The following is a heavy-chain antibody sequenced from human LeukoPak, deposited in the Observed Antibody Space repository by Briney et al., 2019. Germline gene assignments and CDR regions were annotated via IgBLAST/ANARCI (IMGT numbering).Heavy chain of an antibody. CDR3: ATNTKGIAVAGFDY. CDR1: GYTFTSYA. V-gene: IGHV1-3*01. Sequence: ASVKVSCEASGYTFTSYAMHWVRQAPGQRLEWMGWINAGNGNTKYSQKFQGRVTITRDTSASTAYMELSSLRSEDTAVYYCATNTKGIAVAGFDYWGQGTLVTVSS. D-gene: IGHD6-19*01. J-gene: IGHJ4*02. CDR2: INAGNGNT.